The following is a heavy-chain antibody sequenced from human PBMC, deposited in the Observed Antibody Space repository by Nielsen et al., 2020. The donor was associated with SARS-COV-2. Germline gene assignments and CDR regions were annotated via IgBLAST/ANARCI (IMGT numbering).Heavy chain of an antibody. D-gene: IGHD2-8*01. CDR1: GYRFISYA. CDR3: ARGGVNGWVDQ. Sequence: ASVKVSCKASGYRFISYAMHLVRQAPGQGLEWMGWINAGNGHTNYSQKFQGRVTFTRDTSANTAYMELSSLRYEDTAVYYCARGGVNGWVDQWGQGTLVTVSS. V-gene: IGHV1-3*01. CDR2: INAGNGHT. J-gene: IGHJ5*02.